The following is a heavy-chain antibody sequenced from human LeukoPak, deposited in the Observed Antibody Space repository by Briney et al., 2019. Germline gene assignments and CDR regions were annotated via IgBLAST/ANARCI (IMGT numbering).Heavy chain of an antibody. V-gene: IGHV1-3*03. CDR2: INAGNGDT. J-gene: IGHJ5*02. CDR3: ARGYGLENWFDP. Sequence: GASVKVSCKASGYTFTSYAMHWVRQAPGQRLEWMGWINAGNGDTKYSQEFQGRVTITRDTSASTAYMELSSLRSEDMAVYYCARGYGLENWFDPWGQGTLVTVSS. CDR1: GYTFTSYA. D-gene: IGHD3-10*01.